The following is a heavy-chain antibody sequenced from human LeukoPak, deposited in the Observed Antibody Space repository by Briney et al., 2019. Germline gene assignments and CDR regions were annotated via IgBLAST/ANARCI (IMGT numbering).Heavy chain of an antibody. Sequence: SETLSLTCSVSGYSIKSGYYWGWIRQAPGEGLGGVWRIYNTGNTFYNPSLKSRVTMSVDTSKNQFSLTLTSVTAADTALFYCARVSVEGRGPPRYHFDYWGQGTLVAVSS. J-gene: IGHJ4*02. V-gene: IGHV4-38-2*02. CDR1: GYSIKSGYY. D-gene: IGHD3-10*01. CDR2: IYNTGNT. CDR3: ARVSVEGRGPPRYHFDY.